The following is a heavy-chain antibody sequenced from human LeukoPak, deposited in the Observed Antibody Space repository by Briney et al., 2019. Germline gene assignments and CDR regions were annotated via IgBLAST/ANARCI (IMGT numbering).Heavy chain of an antibody. CDR3: AKDLWEDYYGSGRHRAVDY. J-gene: IGHJ4*02. D-gene: IGHD3-10*01. Sequence: GGSLRLSCAASGFTFSSYEMNWVRQAPGKGLEWVSYIGSSGSTIYYADSVKGRFTISRDNAKNSLYLQMNSLRAEDTAVYYCAKDLWEDYYGSGRHRAVDYWGQGTLVTVSS. CDR2: IGSSGSTI. CDR1: GFTFSSYE. V-gene: IGHV3-48*03.